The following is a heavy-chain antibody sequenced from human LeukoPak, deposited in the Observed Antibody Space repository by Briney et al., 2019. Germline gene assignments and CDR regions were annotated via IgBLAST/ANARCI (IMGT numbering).Heavy chain of an antibody. D-gene: IGHD6-13*01. CDR3: AKDPKIIAAAGTGYGY. CDR2: IRYDGSNK. Sequence: PGGSLRLSCAASGFTFSSYGMHWVRQAPGKGLEWVAFIRYDGSNKYYADSVKGRFTISRDNSKNTLYLQMNSLRAEDTAVYYCAKDPKIIAAAGTGYGYWGQGTLVTVSS. V-gene: IGHV3-30*02. CDR1: GFTFSSYG. J-gene: IGHJ4*02.